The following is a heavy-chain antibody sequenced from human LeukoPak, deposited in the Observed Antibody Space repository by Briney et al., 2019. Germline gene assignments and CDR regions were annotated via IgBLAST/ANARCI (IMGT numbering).Heavy chain of an antibody. J-gene: IGHJ5*02. Sequence: GGSLRLSCAASGFTFSSYSMNWVRQAPGKGLEWVSSISSSGSTIYYADSVKGRFTISRDNAKNSLYLQMNSLRAEDTAVYYCARSHRYYYPWGQGTLVTVSS. V-gene: IGHV3-21*04. CDR2: ISSSGSTI. D-gene: IGHD3-22*01. CDR1: GFTFSSYS. CDR3: ARSHRYYYP.